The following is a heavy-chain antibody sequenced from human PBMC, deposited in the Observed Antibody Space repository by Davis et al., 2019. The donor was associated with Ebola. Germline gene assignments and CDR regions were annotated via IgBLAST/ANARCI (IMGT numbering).Heavy chain of an antibody. CDR1: GFTFSSYG. J-gene: IGHJ6*02. Sequence: GESLKISCAASGFTFSSYGMHWVRQAPGKGLEWVALISYDGSNNYYADSVKGRFTISRDNSKNTLYLQMTSLRAEDAAVYYCAKDLNGYSYGYVYYYYYGMDVWGQGTTVTVSS. CDR2: ISYDGSNN. D-gene: IGHD5-18*01. V-gene: IGHV3-30*18. CDR3: AKDLNGYSYGYVYYYYYGMDV.